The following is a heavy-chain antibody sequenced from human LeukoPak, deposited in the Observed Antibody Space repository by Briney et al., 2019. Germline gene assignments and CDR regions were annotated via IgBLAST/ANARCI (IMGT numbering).Heavy chain of an antibody. Sequence: SETLSLTCTVSGGSISSSSYSWGWIRQPPGKGLEWIGSIYYSGSTYYNPSLKSRVTISVDTSKNQFSLKLSSVTAADTAVYYCARHPHYYGSGTIDYWGQGTLVTVSS. CDR3: ARHPHYYGSGTIDY. CDR1: GGSISSSSYS. J-gene: IGHJ4*02. V-gene: IGHV4-39*01. D-gene: IGHD3-10*01. CDR2: IYYSGST.